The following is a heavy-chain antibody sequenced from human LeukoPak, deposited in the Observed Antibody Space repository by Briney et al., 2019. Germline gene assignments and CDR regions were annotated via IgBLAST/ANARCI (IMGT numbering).Heavy chain of an antibody. J-gene: IGHJ4*02. CDR2: LYYTGST. Sequence: PSETLSLTCTVSGASISSSGYYWGWIRQPPGKGLEWIGTLYYTGSTYYNPSLKSRVTISVDTSKTQFSQGLTSVTAADTAVYYCARLFDTSGPHFDYWGQGILVTVSS. CDR1: GASISSSGYY. CDR3: ARLFDTSGPHFDY. D-gene: IGHD6-19*01. V-gene: IGHV4-39*01.